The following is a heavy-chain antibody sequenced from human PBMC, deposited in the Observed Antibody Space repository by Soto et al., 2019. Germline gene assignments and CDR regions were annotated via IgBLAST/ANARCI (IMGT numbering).Heavy chain of an antibody. J-gene: IGHJ6*02. CDR2: IYHSGST. Sequence: PSETLSLTCAVSGGSSSSSNWWSGVRQPPGKGLEWIGEIYHSGSTNYNPSLKSRVTISVDKSKNQFSLKLSSVTAADTAVYYCARAANYDFWSGYPPHAMDVWGQRTTVTGSS. D-gene: IGHD3-3*01. CDR1: GGSSSSSNW. V-gene: IGHV4-4*02. CDR3: ARAANYDFWSGYPPHAMDV.